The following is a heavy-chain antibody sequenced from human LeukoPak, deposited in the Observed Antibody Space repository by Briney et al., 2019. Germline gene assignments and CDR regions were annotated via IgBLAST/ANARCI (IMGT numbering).Heavy chain of an antibody. D-gene: IGHD2-15*01. CDR3: ARGYCSGGSCYSYYYYNYMDV. V-gene: IGHV4-38-2*02. J-gene: IGHJ6*03. CDR2: IYHSGST. CDR1: GDSISSGYY. Sequence: SETLSLTCTVSGDSISSGYYWGWIRQPPGKGLEWIGSIYHSGSTYYNPSLKSRVTISVDTSKNQFSLKLSSVTAADTAVYYCARGYCSGGSCYSYYYYNYMDVWGKGTTVTVSS.